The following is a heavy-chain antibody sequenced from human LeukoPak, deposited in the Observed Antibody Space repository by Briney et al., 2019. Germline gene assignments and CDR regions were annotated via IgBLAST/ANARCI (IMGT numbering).Heavy chain of an antibody. CDR1: GFIFSNYG. J-gene: IGHJ4*02. Sequence: GGSLRLSCAASGFIFSNYGMHWVRQAPGKGLEWVAVISYDGSNKYYADSVKGRFTISRDNSKNTLYLQMNSLRAEDTAVYYCARVYDFWSGYFGGGYFDYWGQGTLVTVSS. D-gene: IGHD3-3*01. CDR2: ISYDGSNK. CDR3: ARVYDFWSGYFGGGYFDY. V-gene: IGHV3-30*03.